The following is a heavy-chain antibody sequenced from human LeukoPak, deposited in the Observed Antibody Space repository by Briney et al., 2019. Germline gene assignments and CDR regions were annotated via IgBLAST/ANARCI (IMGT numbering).Heavy chain of an antibody. Sequence: ASVKVSCKASGYTFTSYDINWVRQATGQGLEWMGWMNPNSGNTGYAQKFQGRVTMTRSTSISTAYMELSSLRSEDTAVYYCARGLTTYYDILTGYYMRYYYYGMDVWGQGTTVTVSS. J-gene: IGHJ6*02. CDR3: ARGLTTYYDILTGYYMRYYYYGMDV. CDR2: MNPNSGNT. CDR1: GYTFTSYD. D-gene: IGHD3-9*01. V-gene: IGHV1-8*01.